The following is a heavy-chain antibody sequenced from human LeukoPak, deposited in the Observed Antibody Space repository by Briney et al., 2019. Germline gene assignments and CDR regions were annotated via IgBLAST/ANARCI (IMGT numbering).Heavy chain of an antibody. V-gene: IGHV3-20*04. CDR1: GFTFDDYG. J-gene: IGHJ4*02. Sequence: PGGSLRLSCAASGFTFDDYGMSWVRQAPGKGLEWVSGINWNGGSTGYADSVKGRFTISRDNAKNSLDLQMNSLRARDTALYYCARDANCTGGSCYFDYWGQGTLVTVSS. CDR3: ARDANCTGGSCYFDY. CDR2: INWNGGST. D-gene: IGHD2-15*01.